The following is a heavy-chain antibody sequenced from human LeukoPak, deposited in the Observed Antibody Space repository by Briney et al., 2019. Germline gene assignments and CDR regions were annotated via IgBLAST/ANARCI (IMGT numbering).Heavy chain of an antibody. CDR1: GFTFSSYG. CDR2: IRYDGNNK. Sequence: GGSLRLSCAASGFTFSSYGLHWVRQAPGKGLERVAFIRYDGNNKYNSDSVKGRFTISRDDSKNTLHLHMNSLRPEDTAVYYCAKQGANGGANFDYWGQGTLVTVSS. CDR3: AKQGANGGANFDY. V-gene: IGHV3-30*02. J-gene: IGHJ4*02. D-gene: IGHD2-21*01.